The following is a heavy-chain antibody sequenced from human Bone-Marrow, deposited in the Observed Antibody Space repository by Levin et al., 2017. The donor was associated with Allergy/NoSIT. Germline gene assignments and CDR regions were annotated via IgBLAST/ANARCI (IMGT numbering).Heavy chain of an antibody. V-gene: IGHV3-48*01. J-gene: IGHJ4*02. CDR3: ARPDTAMAIDY. Sequence: PGGSLRLSCAASGFTFSSYSMNWVRQAPGKGLEWVSYISSSSSTIYYADSVKGRFTISRDNAKNSLYLQMNSLRAEDTAVYYCARPDTAMAIDYWGQGTLVTVSS. D-gene: IGHD5-18*01. CDR1: GFTFSSYS. CDR2: ISSSSSTI.